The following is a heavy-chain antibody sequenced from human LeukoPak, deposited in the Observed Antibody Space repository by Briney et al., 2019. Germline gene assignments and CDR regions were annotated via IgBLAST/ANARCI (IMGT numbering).Heavy chain of an antibody. CDR2: IYSSGST. D-gene: IGHD3-10*01. J-gene: IGHJ5*02. V-gene: IGHV4-4*08. CDR3: ARELLWFGELSYNWFDP. Sequence: SETLSLTCTVSGGSISTYYWNWIRQPPGKGLEWIGYIYSSGSTNYNPSLKSRVTISVDTSKNQFSLKLSSVTAADTAVYYCARELLWFGELSYNWFDPWGQGTLVTVSS. CDR1: GGSISTYY.